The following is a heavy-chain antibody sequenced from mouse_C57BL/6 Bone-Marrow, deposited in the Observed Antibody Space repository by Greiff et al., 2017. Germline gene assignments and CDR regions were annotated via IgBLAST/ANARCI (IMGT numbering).Heavy chain of an antibody. CDR3: ARFDYGGTWFAY. CDR1: GYTFTSYW. D-gene: IGHD2-4*01. Sequence: QVHVKQSGAELVKPGASVKMSCKASGYTFTSYWITWVKQRPGQGLEWIGDIYPGSGSTNYNEKFKSKATLTVDTSSSTAYMQLSSLTSEDSAVYYCARFDYGGTWFAYWGQGTLVTVSA. CDR2: IYPGSGST. V-gene: IGHV1-55*01. J-gene: IGHJ3*01.